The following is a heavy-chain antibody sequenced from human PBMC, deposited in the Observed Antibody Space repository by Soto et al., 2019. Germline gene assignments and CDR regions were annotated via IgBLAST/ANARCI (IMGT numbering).Heavy chain of an antibody. Sequence: GGSLRLSCAASGFTFSSYTMNWVRQAPGKGLEWVSYISSSSSTIYYADSVKGRFTISRDNAKNSLYLQMNSLRAEDTAVYYCASTVSYYYYYMDVWGKGTTVTVSS. CDR2: ISSSSSTI. J-gene: IGHJ6*03. V-gene: IGHV3-48*01. CDR1: GFTFSSYT. D-gene: IGHD4-17*01. CDR3: ASTVSYYYYYMDV.